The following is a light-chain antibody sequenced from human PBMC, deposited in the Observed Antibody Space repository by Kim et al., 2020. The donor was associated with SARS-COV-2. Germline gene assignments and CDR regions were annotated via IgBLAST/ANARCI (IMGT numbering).Light chain of an antibody. Sequence: PVESATLSCRASQSVSSSYLAWYQQKPGKGPRLLIYGASSRATGIPDRFSGSGSGTDFTLTSSRLEPEDFAVYYWQQYGSSPRLTFGGGTKVDIK. CDR1: QSVSSSY. J-gene: IGKJ4*01. V-gene: IGKV3-20*01. CDR2: GAS. CDR3: QQYGSSPRLT.